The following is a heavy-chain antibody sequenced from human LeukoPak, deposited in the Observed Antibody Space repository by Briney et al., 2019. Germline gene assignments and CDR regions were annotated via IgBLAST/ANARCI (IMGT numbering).Heavy chain of an antibody. CDR3: ARTEYISSPPTYYFDY. D-gene: IGHD6-13*01. V-gene: IGHV3-21*01. J-gene: IGHJ4*02. Sequence: GGSLRLSCAASGFTFSSYNMNWVRQAPGKGLEWVSSISDGSGYLYYSDSVKGRFTIYRDNAKNSLYLQMNSLRAEDTAVYYCARTEYISSPPTYYFDYWGQGTLVTVSS. CDR2: ISDGSGYL. CDR1: GFTFSSYN.